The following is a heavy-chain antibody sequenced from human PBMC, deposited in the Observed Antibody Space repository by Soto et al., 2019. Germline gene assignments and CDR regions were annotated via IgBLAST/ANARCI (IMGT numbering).Heavy chain of an antibody. J-gene: IGHJ4*02. D-gene: IGHD1-1*01. CDR2: ISKSDYT. V-gene: IGHV3-21*01. CDR1: GFTFSDNA. Sequence: RGGSLRLSCGASGFTFSDNAMTWVRQAPGKGLEWVSSISKSDYTYYSDSVKGRFTISRDNAKNSVSLQMNSLRADDTAVYYCARPERNSKYHPLLSWGQGTLVTVSS. CDR3: ARPERNSKYHPLLS.